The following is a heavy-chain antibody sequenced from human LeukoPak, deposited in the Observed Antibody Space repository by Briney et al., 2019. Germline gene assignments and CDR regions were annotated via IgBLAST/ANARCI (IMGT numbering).Heavy chain of an antibody. D-gene: IGHD5-12*01. J-gene: IGHJ4*02. CDR1: GGSFSGYY. V-gene: IGHV4-34*01. CDR3: ARGGSGRKWLRSYHFDY. Sequence: SETLSLTCAVYGGSFSGYYWSWIRQPPGKGLEWIGEINHSGSTNYNPSLKSRVTISVDTSKNQFSLKLSSVTAADTAVYHCARGGSGRKWLRSYHFDYWGQGTLVTVSS. CDR2: INHSGST.